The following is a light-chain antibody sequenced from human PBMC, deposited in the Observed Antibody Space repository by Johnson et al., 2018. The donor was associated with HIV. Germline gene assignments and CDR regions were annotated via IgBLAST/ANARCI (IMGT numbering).Light chain of an antibody. J-gene: IGLJ1*01. CDR3: GTWDSSLSALV. CDR1: NSNIGNNY. CDR2: ENN. V-gene: IGLV1-51*02. Sequence: QSVLTQPPSVSAAPGQKVTISCSGSNSNIGNNYVSWFQQLPGTAPKLLIYENNKRPSGIPDRFSGSKSGTSATLGITGLQTGDEAVYYCGTWDSSLSALVFGTGTKVTAL.